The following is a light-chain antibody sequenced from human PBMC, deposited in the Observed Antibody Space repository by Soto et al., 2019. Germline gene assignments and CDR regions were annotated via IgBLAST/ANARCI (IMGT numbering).Light chain of an antibody. CDR3: QQYTAWPLT. CDR2: HAV. J-gene: IGKJ4*01. CDR1: ESVRNN. Sequence: EIVMTQSPATLSVSPGERATLSCRASESVRNNLAWYQQNPGQAPRLLIYHAVTRATGIPARFSGSGSGTELTLTISSLQSEDFAVYYCQQYTAWPLTFGGGTQVEI. V-gene: IGKV3-15*01.